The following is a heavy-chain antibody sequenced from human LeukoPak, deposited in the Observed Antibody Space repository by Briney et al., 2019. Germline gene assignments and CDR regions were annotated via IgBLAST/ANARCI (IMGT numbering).Heavy chain of an antibody. CDR3: AKNYGDSNWFDP. D-gene: IGHD4-17*01. J-gene: IGHJ5*02. Sequence: SQTLSLTCAISGDSVSSNSAAWNWIRQSPSRGLEWLGRTYYRSKWYDDYAVSVKSRITINPDTSKNQFSLQLNSVTPEDTAVYYCAKNYGDSNWFDPWGQGTLVTVSS. CDR1: GDSVSSNSAA. CDR2: TYYRSKWYD. V-gene: IGHV6-1*01.